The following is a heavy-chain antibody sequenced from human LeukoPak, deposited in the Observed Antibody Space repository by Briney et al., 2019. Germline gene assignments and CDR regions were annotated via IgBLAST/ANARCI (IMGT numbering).Heavy chain of an antibody. Sequence: GGSLRLSCTSSGFNLRNYYMAWIRQAPGKGLEWISYISTSGSTIYDVDSVKGRFTISRDNAKNSLYLQMNSLTADDTAVYYCALPYYDFWSGYAYAFDIWGQGTMVTVSS. D-gene: IGHD3-3*01. CDR3: ALPYYDFWSGYAYAFDI. CDR1: GFNLRNYY. J-gene: IGHJ3*02. CDR2: ISTSGSTI. V-gene: IGHV3-11*01.